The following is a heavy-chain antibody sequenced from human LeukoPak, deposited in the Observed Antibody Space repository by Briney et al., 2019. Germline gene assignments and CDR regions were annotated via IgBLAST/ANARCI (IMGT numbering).Heavy chain of an antibody. CDR2: INMYTANP. Sequence: ASVKVSCKAPGYTFTRYAINWLRQAPGQGLEWMGWINMYTANPAYAQGFTERFVFSLDTSVTTAYPQISNLKTEDTAVYYCARHDNDDDFDYWGQGTLVTVSS. CDR1: GYTFTRYA. J-gene: IGHJ4*02. D-gene: IGHD3-16*01. V-gene: IGHV7-4-1*02. CDR3: ARHDNDDDFDY.